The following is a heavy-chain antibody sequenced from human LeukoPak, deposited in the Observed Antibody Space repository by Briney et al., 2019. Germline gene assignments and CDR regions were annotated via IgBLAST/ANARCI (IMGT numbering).Heavy chain of an antibody. V-gene: IGHV3-23*01. CDR1: GFTFSNYD. CDR2: ISSSGGST. D-gene: IGHD4-11*01. J-gene: IGHJ2*01. Sequence: PGGSLRLSCAASGFTFSNYDMSWVRQAPGKGLESVSAISSSGGSTYCADSVKGRFTISRDNSKNTLYMRMNSLRAEDTAVYYCAKDPSLTRGWYFDLWGRGTLVTVSS. CDR3: AKDPSLTRGWYFDL.